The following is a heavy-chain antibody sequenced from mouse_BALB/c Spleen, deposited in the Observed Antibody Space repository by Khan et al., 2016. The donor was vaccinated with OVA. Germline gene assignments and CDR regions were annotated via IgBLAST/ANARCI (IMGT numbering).Heavy chain of an antibody. CDR3: ARRAYDGYYDY. Sequence: QVQLKESGPELVRPGVSVKISCKGSGYTFTDYAMYWVKQSHAKSLEWIGLISTYSGNTNYNQTFRGKATMTVDKSSSTAYMELARLTSEDSAIYYCARRAYDGYYDYWGQGTTLTVSS. CDR1: GYTFTDYA. V-gene: IGHV1S137*01. D-gene: IGHD2-3*01. J-gene: IGHJ2*01. CDR2: ISTYSGNT.